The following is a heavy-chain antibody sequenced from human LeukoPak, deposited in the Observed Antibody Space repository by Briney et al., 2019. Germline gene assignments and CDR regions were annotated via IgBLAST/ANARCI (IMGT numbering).Heavy chain of an antibody. V-gene: IGHV4-39*01. J-gene: IGHJ4*02. CDR1: GGSISSSSYY. Sequence: SETLSLTCTVSGGSISSSSYYWGWIRRPPGKGLERIGSIYYSGSTYYNPSLKSRVTISVDTSKNQFSLKLTSVTAADTALYYCARRATGNGSGSYYVDYWGQGTLVTVSS. D-gene: IGHD3-10*01. CDR3: ARRATGNGSGSYYVDY. CDR2: IYYSGST.